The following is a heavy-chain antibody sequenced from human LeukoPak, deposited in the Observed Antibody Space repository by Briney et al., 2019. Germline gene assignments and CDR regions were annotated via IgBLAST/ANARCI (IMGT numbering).Heavy chain of an antibody. CDR2: ISSSSSYI. CDR3: ATSPNYVWGSYRRDSYFDY. J-gene: IGHJ4*02. Sequence: TGGSLRLSCAASGFTFSSYSMNWVRQAPGKGLEWVSSISSSSSYIYYADSVKGRFTISRDNSKNTLYLQMNSLRAEDTAVYYCATSPNYVWGSYRRDSYFDYWGQGTLVTVSS. CDR1: GFTFSSYS. D-gene: IGHD3-16*02. V-gene: IGHV3-21*04.